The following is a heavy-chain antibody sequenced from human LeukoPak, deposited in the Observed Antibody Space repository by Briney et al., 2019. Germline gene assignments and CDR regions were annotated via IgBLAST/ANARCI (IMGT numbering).Heavy chain of an antibody. V-gene: IGHV3-21*01. CDR3: ARDPTHYLRYGYFDY. CDR1: GFTFSTSA. CDR2: INNVGSHI. Sequence: SGGSLRLSCTTSGFTFSTSAMNWVRQAPGKGLEWVSSINNVGSHIYYADSVRGRFIISRDNAKNSFFLQMSNLRAEDTAVCYCARDPTHYLRYGYFDYWGQGILVTVSS. D-gene: IGHD3-9*01. J-gene: IGHJ4*02.